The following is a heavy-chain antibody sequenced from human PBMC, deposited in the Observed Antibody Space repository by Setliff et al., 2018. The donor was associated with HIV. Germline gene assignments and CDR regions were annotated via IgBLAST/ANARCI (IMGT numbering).Heavy chain of an antibody. V-gene: IGHV1-3*01. D-gene: IGHD3-10*01. J-gene: IGHJ6*02. CDR3: ARGKGSSGYYYYYGMDV. CDR1: GYTFTTYA. CDR2: INATNGNT. Sequence: ASVKVSCKASGYTFTTYAMHWVRQAPGQRLEWMGWINATNGNTKYSQKFQGRVTIIRDTSASTAYMELSSLRSEDTAVYYCARGKGSSGYYYYYGMDVWGQGTTVTVSS.